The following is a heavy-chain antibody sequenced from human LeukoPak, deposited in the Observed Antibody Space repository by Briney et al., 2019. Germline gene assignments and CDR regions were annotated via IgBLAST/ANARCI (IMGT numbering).Heavy chain of an antibody. V-gene: IGHV4-4*02. Sequence: SETLSLTCAVSGGSISSSNWWSWVRQPPGKGLEWLGEVYHSGTANYNPSLKSRVTISVDRSKNRFSLKLSSVTAADTAVYYCARFHSSGYYYDYWGQGTLVTVSS. D-gene: IGHD3-22*01. J-gene: IGHJ4*02. CDR1: GGSISSSNW. CDR3: ARFHSSGYYYDY. CDR2: VYHSGTA.